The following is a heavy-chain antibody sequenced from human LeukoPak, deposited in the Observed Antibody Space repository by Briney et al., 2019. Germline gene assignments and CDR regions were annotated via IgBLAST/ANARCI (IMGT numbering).Heavy chain of an antibody. D-gene: IGHD6-13*01. CDR2: FYPEDGET. J-gene: IGHJ6*04. V-gene: IGHV1-24*01. Sequence: ASAKVSCKVSGYTLTELSMHWVRQAPGKGLEWMGGFYPEDGETIYAQKFQGRVTMTEDTSTDTAYMELSSLRSEDTAVYYCATDKPSAAGTGYYGMDVWGKGTTVTVSS. CDR1: GYTLTELS. CDR3: ATDKPSAAGTGYYGMDV.